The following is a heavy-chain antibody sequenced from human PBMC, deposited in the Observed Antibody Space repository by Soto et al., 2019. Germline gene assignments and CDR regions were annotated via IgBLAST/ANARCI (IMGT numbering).Heavy chain of an antibody. J-gene: IGHJ4*02. V-gene: IGHV1-69*13. CDR2: IIPIFGTA. CDR1: GGTFSSYA. Sequence: SVKVSCKASGGTFSSYAISWVRQAPGQGLEWMGGIIPIFGTANYAQKFQGRVTITADESTSTAYMELSSLRSEDTAVYSCATTLERGYYYVIFDYWGQGTLVTVSS. CDR3: ATTLERGYYYVIFDY. D-gene: IGHD3-22*01.